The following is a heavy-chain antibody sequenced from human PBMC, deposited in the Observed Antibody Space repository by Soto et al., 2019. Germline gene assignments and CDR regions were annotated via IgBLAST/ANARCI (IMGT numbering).Heavy chain of an antibody. Sequence: SETLSLTCTVSGGSISSSSYYWGWIRQPPGKGLEWIGGVSHSGSTYYNASLRSRVTMSLDMSKNQFSLRLTSVTAADTAVYYGAARSISRGLSCDSWGQGTLVTVSS. V-gene: IGHV4-39*01. CDR1: GGSISSSSYY. CDR3: AARSISRGLSCDS. CDR2: VSHSGST. J-gene: IGHJ4*02. D-gene: IGHD2-2*01.